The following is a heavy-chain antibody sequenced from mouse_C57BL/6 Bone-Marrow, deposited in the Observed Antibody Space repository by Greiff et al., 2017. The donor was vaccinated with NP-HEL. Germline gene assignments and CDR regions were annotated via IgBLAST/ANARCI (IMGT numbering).Heavy chain of an antibody. J-gene: IGHJ2*01. Sequence: QVQLQQPGAELVKPGASVKLSCKASGYTFTSYWMHWVQQRPGKSLEWIGNISPSNGGTNYNEKFKSKATLTVDKSSSTAYLQLSSLTSEVSDCDYCATTTYYGSSDDDYWGKGPTLTVSS. CDR3: ATTTYYGSSDDDY. CDR1: GYTFTSYW. V-gene: IGHV1-53*01. D-gene: IGHD1-1*01. CDR2: ISPSNGGT.